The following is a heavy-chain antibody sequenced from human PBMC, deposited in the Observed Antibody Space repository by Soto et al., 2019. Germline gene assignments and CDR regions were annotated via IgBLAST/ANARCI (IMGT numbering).Heavy chain of an antibody. D-gene: IGHD3-3*02. V-gene: IGHV4-34*02. J-gene: IGHJ6*02. Sequence: QVQLQQWGAGLLKPSETLSLTCAVSGGSFSGYFWTWIRQAPGKGLEWIGEITHSGGTNYNSSLKSRVMISVDTSKKQFSLILSSVTAADTAVYYCARDRQFYHSWSGYENEGPDGLDVWGQGTTVTVSS. CDR2: ITHSGGT. CDR3: ARDRQFYHSWSGYENEGPDGLDV. CDR1: GGSFSGYF.